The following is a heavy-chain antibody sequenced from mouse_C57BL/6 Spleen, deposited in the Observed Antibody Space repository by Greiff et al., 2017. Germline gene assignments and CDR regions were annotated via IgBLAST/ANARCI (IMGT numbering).Heavy chain of an antibody. CDR2: ILPGSGST. Sequence: VQLQQSGAELMKPGASVKLSCKATGYTFTGYWLEWVKQRPGHGLEWIGEILPGSGSTNYNEKFKGKATFTADTSSNTAYMQLSSLTTEDSAIYYCARRGIYYGSSYGPFFVYWGQGTTLTVSS. CDR1: GYTFTGYW. CDR3: ARRGIYYGSSYGPFFVY. V-gene: IGHV1-9*01. D-gene: IGHD1-1*01. J-gene: IGHJ2*01.